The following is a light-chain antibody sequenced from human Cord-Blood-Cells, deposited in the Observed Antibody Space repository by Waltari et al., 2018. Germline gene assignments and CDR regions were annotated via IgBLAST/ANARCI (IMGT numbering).Light chain of an antibody. CDR2: EVS. V-gene: IGLV2-14*01. CDR1: SSDAGVYNY. J-gene: IGLJ1*01. CDR3: SSYTSSSTLV. Sequence: QSALTQPASVSGSPGQSITISCTGTSSDAGVYNYVSWYQQHPGKAPKLMIYEVSNRPSGVSNRFSGSKSGNTASLTISGLQAEDEADYYCSSYTSSSTLVFGTGTKVTVL.